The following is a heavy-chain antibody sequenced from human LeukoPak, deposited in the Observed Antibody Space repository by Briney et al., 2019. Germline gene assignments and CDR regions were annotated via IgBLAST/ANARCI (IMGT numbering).Heavy chain of an antibody. D-gene: IGHD1-1*01. CDR1: GFMFSSYE. V-gene: IGHV3-48*03. J-gene: IGHJ4*02. Sequence: PGGSLRLSCAASGFMFSSYEMNWVRQAPGKGLEWVSYINGGGSSIYYAVSVRGRFTISRDNAKNSLYLQMSALRAEDTAVYYCVRDQGTWEYDYWGQGTLVTVSS. CDR3: VRDQGTWEYDY. CDR2: INGGGSSI.